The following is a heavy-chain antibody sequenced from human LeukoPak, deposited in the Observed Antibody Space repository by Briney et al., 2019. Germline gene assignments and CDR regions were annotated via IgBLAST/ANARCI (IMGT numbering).Heavy chain of an antibody. CDR3: AKVGGNSPETDY. Sequence: GGSLRLSCVASGFTFSSHPMTWVRQAPGKGLEWVSAISDSSDTRNYADSVRGRFTISRDDSKNTLYLQMNSLRSGDTAVYYCAKVGGNSPETDYWGQGTLVTVSS. CDR2: ISDSSDTR. J-gene: IGHJ4*02. D-gene: IGHD4-23*01. CDR1: GFTFSSHP. V-gene: IGHV3-23*01.